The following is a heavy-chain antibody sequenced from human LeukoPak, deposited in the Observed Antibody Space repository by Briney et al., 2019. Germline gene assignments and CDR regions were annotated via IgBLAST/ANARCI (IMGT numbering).Heavy chain of an antibody. CDR1: GFTFSSYA. CDR2: ISYDGSNR. D-gene: IGHD3-3*01. V-gene: IGHV3-30-3*01. CDR3: ARDRVVTRNADAFDI. J-gene: IGHJ3*02. Sequence: GGSLRLSCAASGFTFSSYAMHWVRQAPGKGLEWVAVISYDGSNRYYADSVKGRFTISRDNSKNTLYLQMNSLRAEDTAEYCCARDRVVTRNADAFDIWGQGTMVTVSS.